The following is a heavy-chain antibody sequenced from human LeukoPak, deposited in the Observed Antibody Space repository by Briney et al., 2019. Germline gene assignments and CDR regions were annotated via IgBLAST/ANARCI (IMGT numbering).Heavy chain of an antibody. CDR3: ARTDGSGYYRYPFDY. CDR2: ISSSSSYI. CDR1: GFTFSSYS. D-gene: IGHD3-22*01. V-gene: IGHV3-21*01. J-gene: IGHJ4*02. Sequence: GGSLRLSCAASGFTFSSYSMNWVRQAPGKGLEWVSSISSSSSYIYYADSVKGRFTISRDNAKNSLYLQMNSLRAEDTAVYYCARTDGSGYYRYPFDYWGQGTLVTVSS.